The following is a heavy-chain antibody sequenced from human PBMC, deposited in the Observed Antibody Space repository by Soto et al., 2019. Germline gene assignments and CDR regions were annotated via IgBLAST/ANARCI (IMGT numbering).Heavy chain of an antibody. CDR3: AGSEKDSSGYSRDY. D-gene: IGHD3-22*01. CDR1: GGTFSSYT. CDR2: IIPILGIA. Sequence: QVQLVQSGAEVKKPGSSVKVSCKASGGTFSSYTISWVRQAPGQGLEWMGRIIPILGIANYAQKFQGRVTITADKSTNTAYMELSSLRSENTAVYYWAGSEKDSSGYSRDYWGQGTLVTVSS. J-gene: IGHJ4*02. V-gene: IGHV1-69*02.